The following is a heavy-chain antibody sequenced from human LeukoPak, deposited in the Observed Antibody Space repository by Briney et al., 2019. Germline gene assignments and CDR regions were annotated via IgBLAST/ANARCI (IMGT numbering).Heavy chain of an antibody. CDR2: ISAYNGNT. CDR1: GYTFTSYG. CDR3: ARGYCSGGSRSHDAFDI. V-gene: IGHV1-18*03. Sequence: GASVKVSCKASGYTFTSYGISWVRQAPGQGLEWMGWISAYNGNTNYAQKLQGRVTMTTDTSTSTAYMELRSLRSDDMAVYYCARGYCSGGSRSHDAFDIRGQGTMVTVSS. D-gene: IGHD2-15*01. J-gene: IGHJ3*02.